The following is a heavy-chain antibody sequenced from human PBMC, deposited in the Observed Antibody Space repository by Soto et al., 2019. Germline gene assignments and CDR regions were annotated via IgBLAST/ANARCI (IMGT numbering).Heavy chain of an antibody. CDR2: ISYDGSNK. CDR3: AKGGSDVLRFLEWLPTYYYYGMDA. Sequence: GGSLRLSCAASGFTFSSYGMHWVRQAPGKGLEWVAVISYDGSNKYYADSVKGRFTISRDNSKNTLYLQMNSLRAEDTAVYYCAKGGSDVLRFLEWLPTYYYYGMDAWGQGTTVTVSS. V-gene: IGHV3-30*18. CDR1: GFTFSSYG. D-gene: IGHD3-3*01. J-gene: IGHJ6*02.